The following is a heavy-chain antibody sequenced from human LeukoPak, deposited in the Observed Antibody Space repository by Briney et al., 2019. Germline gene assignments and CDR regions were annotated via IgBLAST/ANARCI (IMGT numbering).Heavy chain of an antibody. V-gene: IGHV3-21*04. CDR2: IDSTSTYI. CDR1: RFTFSTYS. Sequence: GGSLRLSCAASRFTFSTYSMNWVRQAPGKGLEWVSSIDSTSTYIYYADPVKGRFTISRDNAKNSLYLQMDSLRAEDTAVYYCARDSLVGSTTPVFDYWGQGTLVTVSS. D-gene: IGHD1-26*01. CDR3: ARDSLVGSTTPVFDY. J-gene: IGHJ4*02.